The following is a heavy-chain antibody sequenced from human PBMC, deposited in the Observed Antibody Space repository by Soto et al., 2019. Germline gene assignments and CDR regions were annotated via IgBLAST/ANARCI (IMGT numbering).Heavy chain of an antibody. CDR3: ARDLWGYCGTDCYPLDV. CDR2: MYNTGST. Sequence: QVQLQESGPGLVKPSETLSLTCTVSGGTISRYYWSWIRQHPGKELEWIGYMYNTGSTVYNPSFKSRVTISVDTSKNQFSLKMNSVTAADTAVYYCARDLWGYCGTDCYPLDVWGQGTTVTVSS. D-gene: IGHD2-21*02. V-gene: IGHV4-59*01. J-gene: IGHJ6*02. CDR1: GGTISRYY.